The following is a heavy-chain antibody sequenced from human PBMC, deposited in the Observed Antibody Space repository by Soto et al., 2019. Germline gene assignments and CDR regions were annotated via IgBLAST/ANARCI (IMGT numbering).Heavy chain of an antibody. V-gene: IGHV3-23*01. CDR3: AKKSTDSSGYSDY. CDR2: ISGSGGSS. J-gene: IGHJ4*02. D-gene: IGHD2-2*01. Sequence: EVQLLESGGGWVQPGGSRRLSCATSGFTVSNYAMSWVRQAPGKGLEWVSGISGSGGSSYYADSVKGRFTISRDNSKNTLNLQMDSLRAEDTAVYYCAKKSTDSSGYSDYWGQGTVVTVSS. CDR1: GFTVSNYA.